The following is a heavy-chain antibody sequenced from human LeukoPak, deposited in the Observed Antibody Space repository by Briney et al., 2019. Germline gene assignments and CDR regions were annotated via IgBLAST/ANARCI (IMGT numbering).Heavy chain of an antibody. CDR3: ARAVQLYGDPHYYYYGMDV. V-gene: IGHV1-69*04. D-gene: IGHD4-17*01. CDR2: IIPILGIA. J-gene: IGHJ6*02. Sequence: GASVKVSCEASGYTFTGYYMHWVRQAPGQGLEWMGRIIPILGIANYAQKFQGRVTITADKSTSTAYMELSSLRSEDTAVYYCARAVQLYGDPHYYYYGMDVWGQGTTVTVSS. CDR1: GYTFTGYY.